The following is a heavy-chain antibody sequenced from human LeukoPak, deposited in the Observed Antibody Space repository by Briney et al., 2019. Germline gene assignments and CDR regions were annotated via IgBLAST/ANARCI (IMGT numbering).Heavy chain of an antibody. V-gene: IGHV4-31*03. CDR2: IYYSGST. Sequence: SETLSLTCTVSGGSISSGGYYWSWIRQHPGKGLEWIGYIYYSGSTYYNPSLKSRVTISVDTPKNHFSLKLSSVTAADTAVYYCARTPDNHYYYMDVWGKGTTVTVSS. CDR1: GGSISSGGYY. D-gene: IGHD3-22*01. J-gene: IGHJ6*03. CDR3: ARTPDNHYYYMDV.